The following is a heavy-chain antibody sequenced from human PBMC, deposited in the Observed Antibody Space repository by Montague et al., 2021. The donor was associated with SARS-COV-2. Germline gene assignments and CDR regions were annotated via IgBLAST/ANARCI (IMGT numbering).Heavy chain of an antibody. Sequence: ETLSLTCTVSGGSISSRSYEWGWIRQPPGKGLEWIGSIYYSGSTYYNPSLKSRVTISVDTSKNQFSLKLSSVTAADTAVYYCVRQPGQWLPREWFWFDPWGQGTLVTVSS. D-gene: IGHD6-19*01. CDR1: GGSISSRSYE. CDR3: VRQPGQWLPREWFWFDP. J-gene: IGHJ5*02. CDR2: IYYSGST. V-gene: IGHV4-39*01.